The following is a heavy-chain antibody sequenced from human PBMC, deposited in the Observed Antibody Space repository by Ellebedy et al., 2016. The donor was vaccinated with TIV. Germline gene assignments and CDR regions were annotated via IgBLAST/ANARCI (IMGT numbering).Heavy chain of an antibody. CDR1: GGSISSNY. CDR3: ARRKMGSSGYYYYMDV. CDR2: IYDTGST. V-gene: IGHV4-59*08. D-gene: IGHD5-24*01. Sequence: SETLSLTCTVSGGSISSNYWTWIRQPPGKGLEWIGYIYDTGSTNYNPSLESRVTISADTSKNEVSLKLRSVTAADTAVYFCARRKMGSSGYYYYMDVWGTGTTVIVSS. J-gene: IGHJ6*03.